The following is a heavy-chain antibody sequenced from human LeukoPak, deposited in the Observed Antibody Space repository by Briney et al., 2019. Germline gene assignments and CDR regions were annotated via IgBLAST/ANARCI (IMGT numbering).Heavy chain of an antibody. D-gene: IGHD3-10*01. V-gene: IGHV3-30-3*01. J-gene: IGHJ4*02. CDR2: ISFDGTNK. Sequence: PGGSLRLSCEASGFPFRSYAMHWVRQAPSKGLEWVVVISFDGTNKKYADSVKGRFTISRDSSKNSVYLQMNSLKFEDTAVYFCARERGAGLLWFGEFTHWGQGILVSVSS. CDR3: ARERGAGLLWFGEFTH. CDR1: GFPFRSYA.